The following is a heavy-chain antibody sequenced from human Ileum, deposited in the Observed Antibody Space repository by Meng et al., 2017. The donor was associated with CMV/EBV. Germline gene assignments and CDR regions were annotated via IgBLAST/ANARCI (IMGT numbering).Heavy chain of an antibody. CDR3: ARVMDNNWYSRYYSMDV. CDR2: ISYDGSEK. V-gene: IGHV3-30-3*01. D-gene: IGHD2-21*01. CDR1: GFTFSRYT. Sequence: SCAASGFTFSRYTMHWVRQAPGKGLEWVAVISYDGSEKLYADSVKGRFTISRDNSQKTLYLQMYSLGREDTAVYYCARVMDNNWYSRYYSMDVWGQGTTVTVSS. J-gene: IGHJ6*02.